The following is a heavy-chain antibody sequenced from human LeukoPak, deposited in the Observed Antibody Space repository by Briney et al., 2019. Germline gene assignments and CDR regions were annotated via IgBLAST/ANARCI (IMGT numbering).Heavy chain of an antibody. CDR1: GGSISSYY. D-gene: IGHD3-16*01. CDR3: ARLKGEASVTERFDY. Sequence: SETLSLSCTVSGGSISSYYWSWIRQPPGKGLEWIGYIYYSGSTDYNSSLKSRVSISVDTSKNQFSLKVNSVTAADTAVYYCARLKGEASVTERFDYWGQGTLVTVSS. V-gene: IGHV4-59*08. CDR2: IYYSGST. J-gene: IGHJ4*02.